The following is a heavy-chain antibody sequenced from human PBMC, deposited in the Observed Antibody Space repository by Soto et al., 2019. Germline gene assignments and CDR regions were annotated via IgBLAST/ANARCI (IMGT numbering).Heavy chain of an antibody. CDR3: ARDRYIGGSLLFDS. CDR2: ISAYNGNT. Sequence: QVQLVQSGAEVKKPGASVKVSCKASGYTFTSYGISWVRQAPGQGLEWMGWISAYNGNTNYAQKLQGRVTMTTDTPTSTAYMELRSMRSNDTAVYYCARDRYIGGSLLFDSWSQGTLVTVSS. J-gene: IGHJ4*02. D-gene: IGHD1-26*01. CDR1: GYTFTSYG. V-gene: IGHV1-18*01.